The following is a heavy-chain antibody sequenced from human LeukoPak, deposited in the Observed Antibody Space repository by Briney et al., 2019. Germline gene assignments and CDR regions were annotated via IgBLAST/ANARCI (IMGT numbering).Heavy chain of an antibody. CDR1: GYTFTDYY. D-gene: IGHD1-26*01. J-gene: IGHJ4*02. CDR2: INPSGGST. CDR3: AIGIVGATYDY. V-gene: IGHV1-46*01. Sequence: ASVKVSCKASGYTFTDYYMHWVRQAPGQGLEWMGIINPSGGSTSYAQKFQGRVTMTRDTSTNTVYMELSSLRSEDTAVYYCAIGIVGATYDYWGQGTLVTVSS.